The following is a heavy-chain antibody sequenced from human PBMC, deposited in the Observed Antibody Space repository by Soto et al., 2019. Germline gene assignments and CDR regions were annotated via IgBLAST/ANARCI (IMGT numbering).Heavy chain of an antibody. J-gene: IGHJ4*02. V-gene: IGHV4-30-4*01. CDR3: ASEEEGNGDYVFAY. CDR2: IYYSGST. CDR1: GGSISSGDYY. D-gene: IGHD4-17*01. Sequence: QVQLQESGPGLVKPSQTLSLTCTVSGGSISSGDYYWSWIRQPPGKGLEWIGYIYYSGSTYYNPSVKSRVTIAVDTSKNQCSLKLSSVTAAYTAVYYCASEEEGNGDYVFAYWGQGTRVTVSS.